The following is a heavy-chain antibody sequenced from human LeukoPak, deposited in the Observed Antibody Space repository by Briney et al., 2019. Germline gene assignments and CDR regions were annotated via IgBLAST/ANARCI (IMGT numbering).Heavy chain of an antibody. CDR1: GGSFSGYY. CDR2: INHSEST. Sequence: SETLSLTCAVYGGSFSGYYWRWIRQPPGKGLEWVGEINHSESTNYDPSLKIRVSISVDPSKSQVSLKLSSVTAADPAVYYCARGLLNARSITMVRGVIRVRYYGMDVWGQGTTVTVSS. V-gene: IGHV4-34*01. D-gene: IGHD3-10*01. CDR3: ARGLLNARSITMVRGVIRVRYYGMDV. J-gene: IGHJ6*02.